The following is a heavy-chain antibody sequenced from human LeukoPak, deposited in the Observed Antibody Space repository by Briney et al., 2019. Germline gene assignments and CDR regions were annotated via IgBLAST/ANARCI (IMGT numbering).Heavy chain of an antibody. J-gene: IGHJ4*02. Sequence: GAAVKVSFQASGFTFTRSAMQWVRPARGQGGGGIGWIFVGSVNTNYPQKFQQRVPITRDISTSTSYMELSSLRSEDTAVYYCAALVDYYASSGYSVDYWGQGTLVTVSS. CDR2: IFVGSVNT. V-gene: IGHV1-58*02. CDR3: AALVDYYASSGYSVDY. CDR1: GFTFTRSA. D-gene: IGHD3-22*01.